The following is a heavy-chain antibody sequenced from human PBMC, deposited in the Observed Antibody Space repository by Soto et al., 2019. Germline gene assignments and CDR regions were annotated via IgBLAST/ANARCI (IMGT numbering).Heavy chain of an antibody. CDR3: AKALYGGFTY. J-gene: IGHJ4*02. CDR2: ISGSGDST. Sequence: EVRLLESGGGLVQPGGSLRLSCAASGFTFSVYAMCWVRQAPGKGLEWVSGISGSGDSTHYADSVKGRFTVSRDNSKSMLYLQTTSLRAEDTAIYYCAKALYGGFTYWGQGTLVTVSS. V-gene: IGHV3-23*01. D-gene: IGHD3-10*01. CDR1: GFTFSVYA.